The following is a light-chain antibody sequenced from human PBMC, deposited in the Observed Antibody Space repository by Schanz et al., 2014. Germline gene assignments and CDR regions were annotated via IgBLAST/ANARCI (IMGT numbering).Light chain of an antibody. J-gene: IGLJ3*02. V-gene: IGLV2-23*01. CDR2: EGS. CDR1: SSDVGNYNL. CDR3: CSYAGSNTVV. Sequence: QSVLTQPASVSGSPGESITISCTGTSSDVGNYNLVSWYQQDAGKAPKLIIYEGSKRPSGVSHRFSGSKSGSTASLRISELQAEDESNYSCCSYAGSNTVVFGGGTKLTVL.